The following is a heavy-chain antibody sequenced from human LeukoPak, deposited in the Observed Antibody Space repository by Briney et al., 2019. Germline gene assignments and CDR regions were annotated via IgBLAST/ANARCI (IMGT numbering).Heavy chain of an antibody. D-gene: IGHD4-17*01. CDR3: ARVGCGDHFDY. CDR1: GGSISSYY. V-gene: IGHV4-59*01. Sequence: SETLSLTCTVSGGSISSYYWSWIRQPPGKGLEWIGYIYYSGSTNYNPSLKSRVTISVDTSKNQFSLKLSSVTAADTAVYYCARVGCGDHFDYWGQGTLVTVSS. J-gene: IGHJ4*02. CDR2: IYYSGST.